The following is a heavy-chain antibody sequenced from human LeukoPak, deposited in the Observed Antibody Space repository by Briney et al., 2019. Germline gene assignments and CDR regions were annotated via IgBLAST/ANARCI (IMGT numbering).Heavy chain of an antibody. J-gene: IGHJ6*02. Sequence: ASVKVSCKASGYTFTSYGISWVRQAPGQGLEWMGWISAYNGNTNYAQKLQGRVTMTTDTSTSTAYMELSSLRSEDTAVYYCVRYVSSTSADYYYYGMDVWGQGTTVTVSS. V-gene: IGHV1-18*01. CDR2: ISAYNGNT. CDR1: GYTFTSYG. D-gene: IGHD2-2*01. CDR3: VRYVSSTSADYYYYGMDV.